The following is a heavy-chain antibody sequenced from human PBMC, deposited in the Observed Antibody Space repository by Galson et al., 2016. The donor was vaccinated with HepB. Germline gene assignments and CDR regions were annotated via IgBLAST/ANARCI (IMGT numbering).Heavy chain of an antibody. V-gene: IGHV4-4*02. D-gene: IGHD1-26*01. Sequence: SETLSLTCAVSGGSVSSHNWWSWVRQPPGKGLEWIGEVFHSGSTNYNPSLKSRVTISVDTSKNQFTLKMSSVTAADSAVYYCARTEFGEVGTTNSMVGYWGQGTLVTVS. CDR3: ARTEFGEVGTTNSMVGY. CDR2: VFHSGST. J-gene: IGHJ4*02. CDR1: GGSVSSHNW.